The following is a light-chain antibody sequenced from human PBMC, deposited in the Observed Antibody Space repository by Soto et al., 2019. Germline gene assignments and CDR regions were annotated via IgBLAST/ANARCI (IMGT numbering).Light chain of an antibody. Sequence: EVVMTQSPGTLSVSPGERATLSCRASQSVSGDLAWYQHKPGQAPRLLIYAASTRATGIPARFSGSGSGTEFTLTIGSLQSEDFAIYYCHQYNKWPYTFGPGTKLDIK. CDR1: QSVSGD. J-gene: IGKJ3*01. CDR2: AAS. V-gene: IGKV3-15*01. CDR3: HQYNKWPYT.